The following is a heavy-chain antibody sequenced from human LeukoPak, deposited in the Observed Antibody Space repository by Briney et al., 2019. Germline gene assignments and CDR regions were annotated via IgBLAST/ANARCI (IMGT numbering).Heavy chain of an antibody. J-gene: IGHJ4*02. Sequence: GGSLRLSCAASGFTFSSYAMSWVRQAPGKGLEWVSDISGSGGSTYYADSVKGRFTISRDNTKNTLYLQMNSLRAEDTAVYYCAKTRDYYGSGNHYFDYWGQGTLVTVSS. V-gene: IGHV3-23*01. CDR2: ISGSGGST. CDR1: GFTFSSYA. CDR3: AKTRDYYGSGNHYFDY. D-gene: IGHD3-10*01.